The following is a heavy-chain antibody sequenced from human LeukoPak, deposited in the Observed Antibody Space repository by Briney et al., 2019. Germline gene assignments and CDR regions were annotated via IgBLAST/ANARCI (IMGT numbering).Heavy chain of an antibody. CDR3: AAKAMVRDYYFDY. CDR1: GGSISSYY. V-gene: IGHV4-59*08. D-gene: IGHD3-10*01. Sequence: SETLSLTCPVSGGSISSYYWSWIRQPPGKGLEWIGYIYYSGSTNYNPSLKSRVTISVDTSKNQFSLKLSSVTAADTAVYYCAAKAMVRDYYFDYWGQGTLVTVSS. CDR2: IYYSGST. J-gene: IGHJ4*02.